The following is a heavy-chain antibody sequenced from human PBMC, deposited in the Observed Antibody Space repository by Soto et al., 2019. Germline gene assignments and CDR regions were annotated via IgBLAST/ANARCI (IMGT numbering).Heavy chain of an antibody. D-gene: IGHD3-22*01. CDR3: ARDRVESGYPEYFQH. CDR2: IYSGGST. Sequence: EVQLVESGGGLIQPGGSLRLSCAASGFTVSSNYMSWFRQAPGKGREWVSVIYSGGSTYYADSVKGRFTISRDNSKNTLYLQMNSLRAEDTAVYYCARDRVESGYPEYFQHWGQGTLVTVSS. CDR1: GFTVSSNY. J-gene: IGHJ1*01. V-gene: IGHV3-53*01.